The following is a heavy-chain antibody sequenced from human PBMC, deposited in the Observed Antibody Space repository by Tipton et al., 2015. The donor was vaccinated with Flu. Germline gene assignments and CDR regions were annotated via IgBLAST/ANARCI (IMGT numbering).Heavy chain of an antibody. Sequence: TLSLTCTVSGGSIRSSTDFWAWIRQSPGKGLEWIGTIYYTGSTYYNVSLKSRVTISVDTSKNQFSLKLSSVTAADTAVYYCARDVGPQIKVTGSMDVWGQGTTVTVSS. CDR1: GGSIRSSTDF. CDR2: IYYTGST. J-gene: IGHJ6*02. V-gene: IGHV4-39*07. D-gene: IGHD2-21*02. CDR3: ARDVGPQIKVTGSMDV.